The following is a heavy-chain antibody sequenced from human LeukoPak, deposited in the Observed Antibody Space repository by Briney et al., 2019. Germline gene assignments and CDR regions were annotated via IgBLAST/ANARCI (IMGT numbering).Heavy chain of an antibody. CDR1: GFTLRYYQ. CDR3: VRDGNRGYDMDV. J-gene: IGHJ6*02. CDR2: INVVNGAI. V-gene: IGHV3-48*01. Sequence: GGLLRLSCATSGFTLRYYQMNWVRQAPGKGLEWVSYINVVNGAIYYADSVKGRSTISGDIATNSVYLQMNSLRAEDTALYYCVRDGNRGYDMDVWGQGTAVTVSS. D-gene: IGHD3-10*01.